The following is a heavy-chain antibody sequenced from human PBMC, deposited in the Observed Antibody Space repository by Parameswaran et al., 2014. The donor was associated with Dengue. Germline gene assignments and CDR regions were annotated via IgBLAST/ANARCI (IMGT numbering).Heavy chain of an antibody. CDR3: ATRVVTDDAFDI. J-gene: IGHJ3*02. V-gene: IGHV5-10-1*01. CDR2: IDPSDSYT. Sequence: VRQMPGKGLEWMGRIDPSDSYTNYSPSFQGHVTISADKSISTAYLQWSSLKASDTAMYYCATRVVTDDAFDIWGQGTMVTVSS. D-gene: IGHD4-23*01.